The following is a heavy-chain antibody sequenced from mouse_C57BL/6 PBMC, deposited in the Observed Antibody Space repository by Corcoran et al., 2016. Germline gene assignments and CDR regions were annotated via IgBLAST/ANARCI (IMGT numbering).Heavy chain of an antibody. J-gene: IGHJ3*01. CDR1: GYSFTSYY. Sequence: QVQLQQSGPELVKPGASVKISCKASGYSFTSYYIHWVKQRPGQGLEWIGWIYPGSGNTKYNEKFKGKATLTADTSSSTAYMQLSSLTSEDSAVYYCARWETTVNAWFAYWGQGTLVTVSA. D-gene: IGHD1-1*01. CDR2: IYPGSGNT. CDR3: ARWETTVNAWFAY. V-gene: IGHV1-66*01.